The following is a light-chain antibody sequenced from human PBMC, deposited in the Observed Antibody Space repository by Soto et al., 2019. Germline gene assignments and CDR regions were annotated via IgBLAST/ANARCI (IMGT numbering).Light chain of an antibody. CDR1: QSVSSSY. Sequence: EIVLTQSPGTLSLSPGERATLSCRASQSVSSSYLAWYQQKPGQAPRLLISGASSRATGIPDRFSGSGSGTDFTLTISRLEPEDFAVYYCHQYGSSPRTFGQGTNLEIK. CDR2: GAS. V-gene: IGKV3-20*01. J-gene: IGKJ2*01. CDR3: HQYGSSPRT.